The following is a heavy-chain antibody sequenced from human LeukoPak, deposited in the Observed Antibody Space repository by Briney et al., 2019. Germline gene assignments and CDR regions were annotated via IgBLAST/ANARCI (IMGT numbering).Heavy chain of an antibody. J-gene: IGHJ6*02. CDR1: GYTFTSYY. Sequence: ASVKVSCKASGYTFTSYYMHWVRQAPGQGLEWMGIINPSGGSTSYAQKFQGRVTMTRDTSTSTVYMELSSLRSEDTAVYYCARGDFGGYDSPADYYYYGMDVRGQGTTVTVSS. CDR3: ARGDFGGYDSPADYYYYGMDV. V-gene: IGHV1-46*01. CDR2: INPSGGST. D-gene: IGHD5-12*01.